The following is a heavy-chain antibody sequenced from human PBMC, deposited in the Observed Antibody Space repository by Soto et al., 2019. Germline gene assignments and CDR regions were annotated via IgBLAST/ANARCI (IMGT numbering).Heavy chain of an antibody. CDR2: ISGRGGST. V-gene: IGHV3-23*01. J-gene: IGHJ3*02. Sequence: PGGSLRLSCAASGFTFSDYAMTWIRQAPGKGLEWVSSISGRGGSTYHADSVKGRFTISRDNSRDTVYLQMSSLRAEDTAIYYCANTRTHYYDSSGYYVLSAFDIWGQGTMVTVSS. CDR1: GFTFSDYA. D-gene: IGHD3-22*01. CDR3: ANTRTHYYDSSGYYVLSAFDI.